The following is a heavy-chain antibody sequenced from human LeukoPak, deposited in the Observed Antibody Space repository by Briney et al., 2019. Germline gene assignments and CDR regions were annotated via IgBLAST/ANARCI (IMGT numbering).Heavy chain of an antibody. J-gene: IGHJ4*02. CDR1: GSTFSSYS. Sequence: GGSLRLSCAASGSTFSSYSMNWVRQAPGKGLEWVSSISSSSSYIYYADSVKGRFTISRDNAKNSLYLQMNSLRAEDTAVYYCARKGYSGYESFDYWGQGTLVTVSS. V-gene: IGHV3-21*01. CDR3: ARKGYSGYESFDY. D-gene: IGHD5-12*01. CDR2: ISSSSSYI.